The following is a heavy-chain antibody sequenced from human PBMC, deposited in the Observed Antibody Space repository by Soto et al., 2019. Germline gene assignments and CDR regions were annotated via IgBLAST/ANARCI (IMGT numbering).Heavy chain of an antibody. V-gene: IGHV4-59*08. J-gene: IGHJ6*02. CDR2: VHHSWGS. Sequence: QVQLQESGPGLVKPSETLSLSCTVSGGSISSYYWSWFRQSPGKRMEWIGYVHHSWGSSYNPSLQSRVAISLDTSKSQFSLMVTSVTATDTAVHYCARQGFGPLHGLVDVWGQGTTVTVSS. D-gene: IGHD3-10*01. CDR1: GGSISSYY. CDR3: ARQGFGPLHGLVDV.